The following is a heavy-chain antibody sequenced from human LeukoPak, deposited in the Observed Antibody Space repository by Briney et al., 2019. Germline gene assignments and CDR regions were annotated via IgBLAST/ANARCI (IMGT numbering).Heavy chain of an antibody. CDR1: GFTVSSNY. J-gene: IGHJ4*02. CDR3: ARDVLTGTSDY. CDR2: IYSGGST. D-gene: IGHD1-20*01. V-gene: IGHV3-66*02. Sequence: GGSLRLSCAASGFTVSSNYMSWVRQAPGKGLEWVSVIYSGGSTYYADSVKGRFTISRDNSKNTLYLQMNSLRAEDTAVYYCARDVLTGTSDYWGQGTLVTVSS.